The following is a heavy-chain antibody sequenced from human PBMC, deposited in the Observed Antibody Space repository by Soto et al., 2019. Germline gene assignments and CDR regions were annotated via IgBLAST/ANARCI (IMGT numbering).Heavy chain of an antibody. CDR1: GFTFRSYG. D-gene: IGHD2-8*01. Sequence: QVQLVESGGGVVQPGRSLRLSCAASGFTFRSYGMHWVRQAPGKGLEWVAFISYDGSDKYYADSVKGRFTISRDNSKNTLYLQMNSLRAEDTAVYYCAKDQPGVPPGDYWGQGTLVTVSS. CDR2: ISYDGSDK. V-gene: IGHV3-30*18. CDR3: AKDQPGVPPGDY. J-gene: IGHJ4*02.